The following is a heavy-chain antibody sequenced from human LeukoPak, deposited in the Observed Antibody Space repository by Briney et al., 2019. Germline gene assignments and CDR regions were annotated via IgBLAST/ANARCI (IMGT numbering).Heavy chain of an antibody. D-gene: IGHD4-23*01. Sequence: GRSLRLSCAASGFTFSSYAMHWVRQAPGKGLEWVAVISYDGSNKYYADSVKGRFTISRDNSKNTLYLQMNSLRAEDTAVYYCARDDGGAFDYWGQGTLVTVSS. CDR1: GFTFSSYA. CDR2: ISYDGSNK. CDR3: ARDDGGAFDY. V-gene: IGHV3-30*04. J-gene: IGHJ4*02.